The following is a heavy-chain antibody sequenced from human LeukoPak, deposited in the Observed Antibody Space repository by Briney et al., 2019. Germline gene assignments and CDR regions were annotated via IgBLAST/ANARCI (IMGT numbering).Heavy chain of an antibody. CDR1: GFTFSSYS. J-gene: IGHJ4*02. CDR2: ISSSGSTI. V-gene: IGHV3-48*04. Sequence: GGSLRLSCAASGFTFSSYSMNWVRQAPGKGLEWVSYISSSGSTIYYADSVKGRFTISRDNAKNSLYLQMNSLRAEDTAVYYCARLEYSSAYYFDYWGQGTLVTVSS. D-gene: IGHD6-6*01. CDR3: ARLEYSSAYYFDY.